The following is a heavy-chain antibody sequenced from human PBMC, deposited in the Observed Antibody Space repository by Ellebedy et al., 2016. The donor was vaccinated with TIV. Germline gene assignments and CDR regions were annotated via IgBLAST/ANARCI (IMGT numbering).Heavy chain of an antibody. J-gene: IGHJ4*02. V-gene: IGHV3-15*07. Sequence: PGGSLRLSCAASGFTFSKAWMNWVRQAPGKGLEWVGRIRTKTEGGTTDYAAPVKGRFSISRDDSKNTLYLQMNSLKTADTAVYYCSTEWDDCFSTTCYRHSWGQGTLVTVSS. CDR1: GFTFSKAW. CDR3: STEWDDCFSTTCYRHS. D-gene: IGHD2-2*01. CDR2: IRTKTEGGTT.